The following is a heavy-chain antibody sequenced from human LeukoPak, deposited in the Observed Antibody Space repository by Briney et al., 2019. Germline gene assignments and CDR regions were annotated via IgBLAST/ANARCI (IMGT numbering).Heavy chain of an antibody. V-gene: IGHV1-8*01. CDR3: ATSRTEWLLPHFDY. J-gene: IGHJ4*02. CDR1: GYTFTSYD. Sequence: ASVKVSCKASGYTFTSYDINWVRQATGQGLEWMGWMNPNSGNTGYAQKFQGRVTMTRNTSISTAYMELSSLRSEDTAVYYCATSRTEWLLPHFDYWGQGTLVTVSS. CDR2: MNPNSGNT. D-gene: IGHD3-22*01.